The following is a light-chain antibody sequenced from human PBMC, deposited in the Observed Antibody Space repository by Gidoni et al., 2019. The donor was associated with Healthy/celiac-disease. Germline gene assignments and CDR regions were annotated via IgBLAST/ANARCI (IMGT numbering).Light chain of an antibody. CDR2: EVS. CDR3: STYKSSSTPVV. J-gene: IGLJ2*01. CDR1: SSDVGGYNY. Sequence: QSALTPPSSVSGSPGQSITISCTGTSSDVGGYNYVSWYQQHPGKAPKLMIYEVSNRPSGVANRCSGSKSGNKAALTISGRQAEDEDDYYCSTYKSSSTPVVFGGGTKLTV. V-gene: IGLV2-14*01.